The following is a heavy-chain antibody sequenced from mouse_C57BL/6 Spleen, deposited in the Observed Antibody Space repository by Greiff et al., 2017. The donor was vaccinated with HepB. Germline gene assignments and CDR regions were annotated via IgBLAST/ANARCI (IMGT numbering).Heavy chain of an antibody. CDR1: GYTFTDYY. V-gene: IGHV1-19*01. CDR3: ARVLLGYYAMDY. D-gene: IGHD2-12*01. Sequence: EVQLQQSGPVLVKPGASVKMSCKASGYTFTDYYMNWVKQSHGKSLEWIGVINPYNGGTSYNQKFKGKATLTVDKSSSTAYMELNSLTSEDSAVYYCARVLLGYYAMDYWGQRTSVTVSS. J-gene: IGHJ4*01. CDR2: INPYNGGT.